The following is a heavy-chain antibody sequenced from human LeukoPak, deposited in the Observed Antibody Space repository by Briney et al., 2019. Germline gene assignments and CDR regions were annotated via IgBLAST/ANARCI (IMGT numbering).Heavy chain of an antibody. V-gene: IGHV4-59*08. J-gene: IGHJ6*03. Sequence: SETLSLTCTVSGGSISSYYWSWIRQPPGKGLEWIGYIYYSGSTNYNPSLKSRVTISVDTSKNQFSLKLSSVTAADTAVYYCARHWYYYGSGSAYYYYYYMDVWGKGTTVTISS. CDR1: GGSISSYY. D-gene: IGHD3-10*01. CDR3: ARHWYYYGSGSAYYYYYYMDV. CDR2: IYYSGST.